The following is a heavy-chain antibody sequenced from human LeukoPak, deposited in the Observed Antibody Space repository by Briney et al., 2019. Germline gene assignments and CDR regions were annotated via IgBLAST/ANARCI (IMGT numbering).Heavy chain of an antibody. CDR1: GFTFSSYE. J-gene: IGHJ5*02. CDR3: ARDLGVNHEIMFRGVIGWFDP. D-gene: IGHD3-16*02. Sequence: GGSLRLSCAASGFTFSSYEMNWVRQAPGKGLEWVSAISGSGGSTYYADSVKGRFTISRDNAKKSLYLQMNSLRAEDTAVYYCARDLGVNHEIMFRGVIGWFDPWGQGTLVTVSS. V-gene: IGHV3-23*01. CDR2: ISGSGGST.